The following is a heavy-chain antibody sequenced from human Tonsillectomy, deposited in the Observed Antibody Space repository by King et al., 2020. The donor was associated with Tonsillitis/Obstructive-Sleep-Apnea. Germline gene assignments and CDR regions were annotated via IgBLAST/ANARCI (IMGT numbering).Heavy chain of an antibody. Sequence: DVQLVESGGGLVKPGRSLRLSCTVSGFSFGDYAMSWFRQAPGKGLEWVGFIRNKAYGGTTEYAASVKGRFTISRDDSKNIAYLQMNSLETEDSAVYYCTTNKAWGAGVSDHWGQGTLVTVSS. CDR2: IRNKAYGGTT. V-gene: IGHV3-49*05. CDR1: GFSFGDYA. J-gene: IGHJ4*02. CDR3: TTNKAWGAGVSDH. D-gene: IGHD7-27*01.